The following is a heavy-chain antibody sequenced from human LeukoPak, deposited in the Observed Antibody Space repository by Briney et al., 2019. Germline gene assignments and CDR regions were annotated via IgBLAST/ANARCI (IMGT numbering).Heavy chain of an antibody. CDR2: ISGSGGST. CDR3: ASRGPYGDYAGFDY. V-gene: IGHV3-23*01. Sequence: PGGSLRLSCAASGFTFSSYAMGWVRQAPGKGLEWVSAISGSGGSTYYADSVKGRFTISRDNSKNTLYLQMNSLRAEDTAVYYCASRGPYGDYAGFDYWGQGTLVTVSS. CDR1: GFTFSSYA. J-gene: IGHJ4*02. D-gene: IGHD4-17*01.